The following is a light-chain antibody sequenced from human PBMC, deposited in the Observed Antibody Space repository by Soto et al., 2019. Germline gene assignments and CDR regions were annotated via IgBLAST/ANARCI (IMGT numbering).Light chain of an antibody. J-gene: IGKJ1*01. CDR1: QGISNY. V-gene: IGKV1-27*01. CDR2: AAS. CDR3: QKYNSAPRT. Sequence: DIQMTQSPSSLSASVGDRVTITCRASQGISNYLDWYQQKPGKVPKLLIYAASTLQSGDPSRFSGSGSGPDFTLTISSLQPEDVATYYCQKYNSAPRTFGQGNKVEIK.